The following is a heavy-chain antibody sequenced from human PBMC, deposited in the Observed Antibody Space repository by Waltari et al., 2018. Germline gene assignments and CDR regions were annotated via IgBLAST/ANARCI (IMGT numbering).Heavy chain of an antibody. CDR1: GGSFSGYY. V-gene: IGHV4-34*01. D-gene: IGHD6-13*01. J-gene: IGHJ3*02. CDR3: ARGYARIAAAGQAFDI. CDR2: INQSGST. Sequence: QVQLQQWGAGLLKPSETLSLPCAVYGGSFSGYYWSWIRQPPGKGLDGIGEINQSGSTNYNPSLKSRVTISVDTSKNQFSLKLSSVTAADTAVYYCARGYARIAAAGQAFDIWGQGTMVTVSS.